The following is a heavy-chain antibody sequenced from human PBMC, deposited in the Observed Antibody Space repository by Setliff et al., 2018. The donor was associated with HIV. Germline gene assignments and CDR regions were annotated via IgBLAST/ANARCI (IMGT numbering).Heavy chain of an antibody. CDR3: ARSPTNTYYNFWSGYSYFDY. CDR2: IYTSGST. J-gene: IGHJ4*02. V-gene: IGHV4-61*02. CDR1: GGSISSGSYY. Sequence: SETLSLTCTVSGGSISSGSYYWSWIRQPAGKGLEWNGRIYTSGSTNYNPSLKSRVTISVDTSKNQFSLKLSPVTAADTAVYYCARSPTNTYYNFWSGYSYFDYWGQGTLVTVSS. D-gene: IGHD3-3*01.